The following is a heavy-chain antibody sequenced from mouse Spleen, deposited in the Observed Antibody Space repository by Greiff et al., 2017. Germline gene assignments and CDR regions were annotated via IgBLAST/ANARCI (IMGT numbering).Heavy chain of an antibody. V-gene: IGHV1-82*01. CDR1: GYAFSSSW. J-gene: IGHJ1*03. Sequence: VQLQQSGPELVKPGASVKISCTASGYAFSSSWMNWVKQRPGKGLEWIGRIYPGDGDTNYNGKFKGKATLTADKSSSTAYMQLSSLTSEDSAVYFCARKGNYMGWYFDVWGTGTTVTVSS. CDR2: IYPGDGDT. CDR3: ARKGNYMGWYFDV. D-gene: IGHD2-12*01.